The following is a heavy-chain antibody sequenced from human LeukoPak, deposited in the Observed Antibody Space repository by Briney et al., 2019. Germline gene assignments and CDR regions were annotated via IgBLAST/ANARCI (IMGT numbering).Heavy chain of an antibody. CDR3: ARDHGPYYDIPLHY. CDR2: INSSSGST. CDR1: GSTFAGYY. D-gene: IGHD3-9*01. V-gene: IGHV1-2*02. J-gene: IGHJ4*02. Sequence: ASVKVSCKASGSTFAGYYVHWVRQAPGQGLEWMGWINSSSGSTNYVQKFQGRLTMTRDTSISTAYMDLSSLRSDDTAVYYCARDHGPYYDIPLHYWGQGTLVTVSS.